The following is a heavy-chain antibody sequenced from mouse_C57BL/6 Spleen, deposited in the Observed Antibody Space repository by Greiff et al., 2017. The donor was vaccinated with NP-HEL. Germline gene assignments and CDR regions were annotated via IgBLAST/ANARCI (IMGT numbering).Heavy chain of an antibody. CDR2: IYPSDSET. CDR3: ARGDYYSNYYAMDY. D-gene: IGHD2-5*01. CDR1: GYTFTSYW. J-gene: IGHJ4*01. V-gene: IGHV1-61*01. Sequence: VQLQQPGAELVRPGSSVKLSCKASGYTFTSYWMDWVKQRPGQGLEWIGNIYPSDSETHYNQKFKDKATLTVDKSSSTAYMQLSSLTSEDSAVYYCARGDYYSNYYAMDYWGQGTSVTVSS.